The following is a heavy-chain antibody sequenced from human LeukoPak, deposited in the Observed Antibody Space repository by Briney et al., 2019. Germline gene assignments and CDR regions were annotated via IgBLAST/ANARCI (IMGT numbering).Heavy chain of an antibody. CDR2: ISSSASTI. CDR3: ARDSQYCTNDICFPFMDV. J-gene: IGHJ6*03. D-gene: IGHD2-8*01. V-gene: IGHV3-48*03. Sequence: PGGSLRLSCAGSGSTFSIYEMNWVRQAPGKGLEWVSYISSSASTIYYGDSVKGRFTISRDNAKNSLYLQMNSLRAEDTAVYYCARDSQYCTNDICFPFMDVWGKGTTVTVFS. CDR1: GSTFSIYE.